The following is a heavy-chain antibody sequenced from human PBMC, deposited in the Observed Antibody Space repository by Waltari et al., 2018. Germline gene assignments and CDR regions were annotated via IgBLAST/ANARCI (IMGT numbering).Heavy chain of an antibody. CDR2: ISWDCGST. J-gene: IGHJ4*02. Sequence: EVQLVESGGVVVQPGGSLRLSCAASGFTFDDYTMHWVRQAPGKGLEWVSLISWDCGSTYYADAVKGRFTISRDNSKNSLYLQMNSLRTEDTALYYCALGYCSSTSCSSYDYWGQGTLVTVSS. CDR1: GFTFDDYT. CDR3: ALGYCSSTSCSSYDY. D-gene: IGHD2-2*01. V-gene: IGHV3-43*01.